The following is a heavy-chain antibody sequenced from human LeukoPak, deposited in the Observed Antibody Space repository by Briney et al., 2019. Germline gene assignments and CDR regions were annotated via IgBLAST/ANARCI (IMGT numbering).Heavy chain of an antibody. CDR2: IYYSGST. Sequence: PSGTLSLPCTVSGVSISNFYWRWIRQPPGKGLVWIGYIYYSGSTNYNPSLKSRITISVDTSRTQFSLKLSSVTAADTAVYYCARQDSFGPFDYWGQGALVTVSS. CDR3: ARQDSFGPFDY. D-gene: IGHD3/OR15-3a*01. V-gene: IGHV4-59*08. J-gene: IGHJ4*02. CDR1: GVSISNFY.